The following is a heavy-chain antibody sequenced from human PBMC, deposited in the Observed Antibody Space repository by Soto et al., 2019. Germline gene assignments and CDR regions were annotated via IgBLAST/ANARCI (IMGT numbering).Heavy chain of an antibody. J-gene: IGHJ4*02. D-gene: IGHD6-13*01. V-gene: IGHV5-51*01. CDR2: IYPGDSDT. Sequence: GESLKISCKGSGYSFANYWIGWVRQMPGKGLEWMGIIYPGDSDTRYSPSFQGQVTISADKSISTAYLQWSSLKASDTAMYFCATVGYSSTPSFFDFWGQGTLVTVYS. CDR1: GYSFANYW. CDR3: ATVGYSSTPSFFDF.